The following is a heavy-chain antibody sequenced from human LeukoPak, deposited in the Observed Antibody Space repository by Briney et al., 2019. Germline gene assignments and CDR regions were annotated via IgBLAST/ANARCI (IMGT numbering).Heavy chain of an antibody. J-gene: IGHJ1*01. Sequence: VLINPSSGVTNYAQKFQGSVTMTRDTSISTAYMELSRLTSDDTAVYYCARGRTTVTNDFQHWGQGTLVTVSS. CDR2: INPSSGVT. D-gene: IGHD4-17*01. V-gene: IGHV1-2*06. CDR3: ARGRTTVTNDFQH.